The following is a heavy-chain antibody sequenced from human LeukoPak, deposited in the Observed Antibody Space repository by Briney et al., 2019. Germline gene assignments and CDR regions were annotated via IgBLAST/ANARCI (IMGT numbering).Heavy chain of an antibody. D-gene: IGHD5-18*01. CDR2: ISGSGGTT. CDR3: AKERSGYIPFDY. Sequence: GGSLRLSCAASGFAFSNFATSWVRQTPGKGLEWASEISGSGGTTYYADSVKGRFTISRDNSKNTLDLQMDSLRAEDTAVYYCAKERSGYIPFDYWGQGILVTVSS. V-gene: IGHV3-23*01. J-gene: IGHJ4*02. CDR1: GFAFSNFA.